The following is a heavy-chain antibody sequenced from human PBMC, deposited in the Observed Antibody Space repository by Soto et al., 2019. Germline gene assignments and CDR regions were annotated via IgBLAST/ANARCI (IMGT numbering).Heavy chain of an antibody. CDR2: ISGSGGST. Sequence: EVQLLESGGGLVQPGGSLRLSCAASGFTFSSYAMSWVRQAPGKGLEWVSAISGSGGSTYYADSVKGRFTISRDNSKNTLYLQMNSLRAEDTAVYYCAIYDFSIGWFDPWGQGTLVTVSS. CDR3: AIYDFSIGWFDP. V-gene: IGHV3-23*01. D-gene: IGHD3-3*01. J-gene: IGHJ5*02. CDR1: GFTFSSYA.